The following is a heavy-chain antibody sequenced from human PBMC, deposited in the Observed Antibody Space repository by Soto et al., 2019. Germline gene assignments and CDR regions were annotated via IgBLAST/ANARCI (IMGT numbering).Heavy chain of an antibody. CDR1: GFTCSSYA. CDR3: AKAQYSGSYSYYYYGMDV. J-gene: IGHJ6*02. D-gene: IGHD1-26*01. V-gene: IGHV3-23*01. Sequence: GSQRLSCAASGFTCSSYAMSWVRQAPGKGLEWVSAISGSGGSTYYADSVKGRFTISRDNSKNTLYLQMNSLRAEDTAVYYCAKAQYSGSYSYYYYGMDVWGQGTTVTVSS. CDR2: ISGSGGST.